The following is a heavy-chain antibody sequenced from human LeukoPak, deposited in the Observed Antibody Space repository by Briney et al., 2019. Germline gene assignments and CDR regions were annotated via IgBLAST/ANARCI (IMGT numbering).Heavy chain of an antibody. CDR2: LHYSGST. J-gene: IGHJ4*02. Sequence: RSSETLSLTCTVSGYSISSAYYWAWIRQPPGRGLEWIGTLHYSGSTSYNPSLKSRLTMSLDTSKNQFSLKLTSVTAADTAVYYCARGFRGDNFDYWGQGTLLTVSS. V-gene: IGHV4-38-2*02. CDR1: GYSISSAYY. D-gene: IGHD7-27*01. CDR3: ARGFRGDNFDY.